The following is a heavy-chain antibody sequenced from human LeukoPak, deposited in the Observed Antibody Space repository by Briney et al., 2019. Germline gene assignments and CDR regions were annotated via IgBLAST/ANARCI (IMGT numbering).Heavy chain of an antibody. V-gene: IGHV3-30*02. CDR1: GFIFSSYG. CDR2: IRYDGSKK. J-gene: IGHJ4*02. Sequence: GGSLRLSCAASGFIFSSYGMHWVRQAPGKGLEWVAFIRYDGSKKYYADSVKGRFTISRDNSKNTLYLQMNSLRAEDTAVYYCAREVATIQNYFDYWGQGTLVTVSS. CDR3: AREVATIQNYFDY. D-gene: IGHD5-12*01.